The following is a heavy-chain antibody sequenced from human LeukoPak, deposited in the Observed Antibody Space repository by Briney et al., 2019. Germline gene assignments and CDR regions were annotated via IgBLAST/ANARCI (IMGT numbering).Heavy chain of an antibody. V-gene: IGHV5-51*01. CDR1: GSSFTSYW. Sequence: GASLQISCKGSGSSFTSYWIGWVRPMPGKGLGWMGIIYPGDSDTRYSPSFQGQVTISADKSISTAYLQWSSLKASDTAMYYCARHGDSSSYRNWFDPWGQGTLVTVSS. CDR3: ARHGDSSSYRNWFDP. D-gene: IGHD6-6*01. CDR2: IYPGDSDT. J-gene: IGHJ5*02.